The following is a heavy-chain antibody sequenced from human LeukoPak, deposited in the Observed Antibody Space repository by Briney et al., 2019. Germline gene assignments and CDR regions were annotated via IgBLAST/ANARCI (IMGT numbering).Heavy chain of an antibody. CDR1: GFTFSSHG. CDR3: ARDGVAELMSALDY. D-gene: IGHD1-26*01. J-gene: IGHJ4*02. Sequence: GGSLRLSCAASGFTFSSHGMHWARQAPGKGLEWVAVISYDGSETHYADSLKGRFTISRDNAKNSLYLQMNSLRAEDTAVYYCARDGVAELMSALDYWGQGILVAVSS. V-gene: IGHV3-30*03. CDR2: ISYDGSET.